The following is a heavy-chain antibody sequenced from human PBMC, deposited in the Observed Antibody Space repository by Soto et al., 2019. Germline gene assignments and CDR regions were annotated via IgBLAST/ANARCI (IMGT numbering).Heavy chain of an antibody. Sequence: SQTLSLTCAISGDSVSSDRAAWNWIRQSPSRGLEWLGRTYFRSKWFNDYALSLKSRITINPDTSKNQFSLQLNSVTPEDTAMYYCTRGRGDYSSGWSHGLAFDIWGQGTMVTVSS. CDR2: TYFRSKWFN. D-gene: IGHD6-19*01. V-gene: IGHV6-1*01. CDR1: GDSVSSDRAA. J-gene: IGHJ3*02. CDR3: TRGRGDYSSGWSHGLAFDI.